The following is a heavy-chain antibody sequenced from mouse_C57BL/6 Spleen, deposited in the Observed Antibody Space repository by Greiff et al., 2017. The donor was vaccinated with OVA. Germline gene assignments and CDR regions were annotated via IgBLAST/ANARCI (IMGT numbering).Heavy chain of an antibody. Sequence: QVQLQQSGPELVKPGASVKLSCKASGYTFTSYDINWVKQRPGQGLEWIGWIYPRDGSTKYNEKFKGRATLTVDTSSSTAYMELHSLTSEDSAVYFCARWLRRGDWYFDVWGTGTTVTVSS. D-gene: IGHD2-2*01. CDR1: GYTFTSYD. CDR3: ARWLRRGDWYFDV. CDR2: IYPRDGST. V-gene: IGHV1-85*01. J-gene: IGHJ1*03.